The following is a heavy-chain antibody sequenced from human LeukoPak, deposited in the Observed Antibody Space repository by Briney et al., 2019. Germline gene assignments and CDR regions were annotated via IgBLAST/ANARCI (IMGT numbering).Heavy chain of an antibody. V-gene: IGHV3-7*01. Sequence: PGGSLRLSCAASGFTFSSYAMSWVRQAPGMGLEWVACIKQDGSQKYYVDSVKGRFTISRDNAKNSLYLQMSSLRAEDTAMYYCARDKGYGSDYWGPGVQVTVSS. CDR2: IKQDGSQK. D-gene: IGHD3-10*01. J-gene: IGHJ4*02. CDR1: GFTFSSYA. CDR3: ARDKGYGSDY.